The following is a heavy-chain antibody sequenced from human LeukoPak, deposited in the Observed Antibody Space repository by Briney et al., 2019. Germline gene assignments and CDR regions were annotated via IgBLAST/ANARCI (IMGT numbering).Heavy chain of an antibody. CDR3: ARVADKTDYYYYYYMDV. Sequence: SETLSLTCTFSGGSISIIGYYGAGIGKPPGRGLDGIGGTYYSGSTYYNPSLKSRVTISVDTSKNQFSLKLSSVTAADTAVYYCARVADKTDYYYYYYMDVWGKGTTVTVSS. CDR2: TYYSGST. CDR1: GGSISIIGYY. J-gene: IGHJ6*03. V-gene: IGHV4-39*07. D-gene: IGHD6-13*01.